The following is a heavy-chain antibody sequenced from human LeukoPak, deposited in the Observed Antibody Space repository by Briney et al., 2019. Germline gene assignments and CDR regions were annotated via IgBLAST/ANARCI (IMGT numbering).Heavy chain of an antibody. V-gene: IGHV3-48*01. D-gene: IGHD6-13*01. CDR1: GFTFSSYS. CDR3: ARGPSSSWYRDWYFDL. Sequence: PGGSLRLSCAASGFTFSSYSMNWVRQAPGKGLEWVSYISSSSSTIYYADSVKGRFTISRDNAKNSLYLQMNSLRAEDTAVYYCARGPSSSWYRDWYFDLWGRGTLVTVSS. CDR2: ISSSSSTI. J-gene: IGHJ2*01.